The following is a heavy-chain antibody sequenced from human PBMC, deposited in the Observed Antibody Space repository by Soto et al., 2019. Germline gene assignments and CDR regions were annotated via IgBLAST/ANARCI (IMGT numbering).Heavy chain of an antibody. CDR1: GFTFTSSA. Sequence: ASVKVSCKASGFTFTSSAVQWVRQARGQRLEWIGWIVVGSGNTNYAQKFQERVTITRDMSTSTAYMELSSLRSEDTAVYYCAAVAGGIVGATWYYYYYGMDVWGQGTTVTVSS. CDR3: AAVAGGIVGATWYYYYYGMDV. D-gene: IGHD1-26*01. CDR2: IVVGSGNT. J-gene: IGHJ6*02. V-gene: IGHV1-58*01.